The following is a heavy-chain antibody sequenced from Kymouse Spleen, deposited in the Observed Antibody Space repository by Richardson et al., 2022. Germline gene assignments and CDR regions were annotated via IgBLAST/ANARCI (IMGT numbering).Heavy chain of an antibody. CDR3: AKSVGELDY. V-gene: IGHV3-30*18. J-gene: IGHJ4*02. CDR2: ISYDGSNK. Sequence: QVQLVESGGGVVQPGRSLRLSCAASGFTFSSYGMHWVRQAPGKGLEWVAVISYDGSNKYYADSVKGRFTISRDNSKNTLYLQMNSLRAEDTAVYYCAKSVGELDYWGQGTLVTVSS. CDR1: GFTFSSYG. D-gene: IGHD1-26*01.